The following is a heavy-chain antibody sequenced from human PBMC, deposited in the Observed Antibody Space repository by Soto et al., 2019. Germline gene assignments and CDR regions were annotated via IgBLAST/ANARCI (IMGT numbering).Heavy chain of an antibody. Sequence: ASVKVSCKASGYSFKDHYMHWVRQAPGRGLEWVGIINPSGEHTNYAQQFRGRVAMTRDTSTSTAYMELRSLRSEDTAVYFCARISCKGGSCYFDSDHWGQGTLVTVSS. D-gene: IGHD2-15*01. V-gene: IGHV1-46*02. CDR3: ARISCKGGSCYFDSDH. CDR2: INPSGEHT. J-gene: IGHJ4*02. CDR1: GYSFKDHY.